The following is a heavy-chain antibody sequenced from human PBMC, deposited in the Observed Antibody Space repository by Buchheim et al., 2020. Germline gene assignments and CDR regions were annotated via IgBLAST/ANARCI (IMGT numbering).Heavy chain of an antibody. CDR3: ATNNIAASPGDY. Sequence: EVQLVESGGGLVQPGGSLRLSCAASGFTFSSYWMSWVRQAPGKGLEWVANIKGDGSQKNYVDSVKGRFSLSRDNAKHSLYLQINTLRAEDTAVYYCATNNIAASPGDYWGQGTL. CDR1: GFTFSSYW. D-gene: IGHD6-6*01. CDR2: IKGDGSQK. V-gene: IGHV3-7*01. J-gene: IGHJ4*02.